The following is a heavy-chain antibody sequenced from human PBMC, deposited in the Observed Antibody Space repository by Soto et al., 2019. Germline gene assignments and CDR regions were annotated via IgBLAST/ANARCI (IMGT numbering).Heavy chain of an antibody. D-gene: IGHD1-26*01. CDR3: ARQYGYYDGRSYYYYMDV. CDR2: IYPGDSDS. V-gene: IGHV5-51*01. Sequence: GESLKISCNASGYSFTSYLIGWVRQMPGKGLEWMGIIYPGDSDSRYSPSSQGQVTISADKSISTAYLQWSSLKASDTAMYYCARQYGYYDGRSYYYYMDVWGKGTTVTVSS. J-gene: IGHJ6*03. CDR1: GYSFTSYL.